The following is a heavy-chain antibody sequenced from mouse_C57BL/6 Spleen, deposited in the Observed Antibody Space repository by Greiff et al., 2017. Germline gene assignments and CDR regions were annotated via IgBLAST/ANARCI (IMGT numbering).Heavy chain of an antibody. CDR2: IDPEDGGT. J-gene: IGHJ3*01. D-gene: IGHD4-1*01. CDR1: GFNIKDYY. V-gene: IGHV14-1*01. CDR3: TTSNWDRRFAY. Sequence: VQLQQSGAELVRPGASVKLSCTASGFNIKDYYMHWVKQRPEQGLEWIGRIDPEDGGTEYAPKFQGKATMTADTSSNTAYLQLSSLTSEDTAVYYCTTSNWDRRFAYWGQGTLVTVSA.